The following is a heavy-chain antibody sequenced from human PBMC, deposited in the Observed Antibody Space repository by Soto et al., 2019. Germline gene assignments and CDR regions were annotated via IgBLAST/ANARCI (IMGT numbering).Heavy chain of an antibody. V-gene: IGHV7-4-1*01. CDR1: GYTFVSYA. CDR3: VRGYYYSRGHDTLDY. D-gene: IGHD3-22*01. J-gene: IGHJ4*02. Sequence: ASVKVSCKASGYTFVSYAMNWVRQAPGQGLEWMGWINTNTWHPTYAQGFTGRIVFSLDTSVSTAYLQIRSLEAGDTAVYYCVRGYYYSRGHDTLDYSRQRTLVTVSS. CDR2: INTNTWHP.